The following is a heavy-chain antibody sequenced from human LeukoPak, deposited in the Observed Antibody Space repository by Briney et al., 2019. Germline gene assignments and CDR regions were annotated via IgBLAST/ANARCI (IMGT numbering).Heavy chain of an antibody. J-gene: IGHJ4*02. CDR2: IYYSGNT. Sequence: PSETPSLTCTVSGGSISSSTYYWGWIRQPPGKGLEWIGSIYYSGNTYYNPSLKSRVTISVDTSKNQFSLKLSSVTAADTAVYYCSRRLRDRVDYWGQGTLVTVSS. V-gene: IGHV4-39*01. CDR3: SRRLRDRVDY. CDR1: GGSISSSTYY. D-gene: IGHD5-12*01.